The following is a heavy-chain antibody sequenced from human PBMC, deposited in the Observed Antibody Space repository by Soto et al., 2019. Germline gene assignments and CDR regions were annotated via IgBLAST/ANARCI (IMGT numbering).Heavy chain of an antibody. CDR2: ISAHNGNT. Sequence: QVQLVQSGTEVKKPGASVKVSCKASGYTFTSYGISWVRQAPGQGLEWMGWISAHNGNTNYAEKLQGRVTMTTDTSTNTAYMELRGLRSYDTAVYYCARLIVYSNERDYWGQGTLVTVSS. CDR1: GYTFTSYG. V-gene: IGHV1-18*01. CDR3: ARLIVYSNERDY. J-gene: IGHJ4*02. D-gene: IGHD2-8*01.